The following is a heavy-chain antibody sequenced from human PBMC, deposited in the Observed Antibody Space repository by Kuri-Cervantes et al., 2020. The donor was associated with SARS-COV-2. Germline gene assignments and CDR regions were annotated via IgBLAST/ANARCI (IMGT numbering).Heavy chain of an antibody. CDR1: GFTFSSYS. V-gene: IGHV3-21*01. CDR3: ARVGYSYGYWFDP. Sequence: LSLTCAASGFTFSSYSMNWVRQAPGKGLEWVSSISSSSSYIYYADSVKGRFTTSRDNAKNSLYLQMNSLRAEDTAVYYCARVGYSYGYWFDPWGQGTLVTVSS. D-gene: IGHD5-18*01. CDR2: ISSSSSYI. J-gene: IGHJ5*02.